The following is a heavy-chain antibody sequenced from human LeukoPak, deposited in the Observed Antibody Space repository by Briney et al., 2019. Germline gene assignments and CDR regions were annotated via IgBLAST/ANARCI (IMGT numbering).Heavy chain of an antibody. CDR3: ARVPDFDSSGH. V-gene: IGHV4-59*01. D-gene: IGHD3-22*01. CDR1: GGSISSYY. Sequence: SETLSLTCTVSGGSISSYYWSWFPQPPGKGLEWIGYIYYNGRTNYNPSLKSRVTISVDTSKNQFSLKLTSVTAADTAVYYCARVPDFDSSGHWGQGILVTVSS. J-gene: IGHJ4*02. CDR2: IYYNGRT.